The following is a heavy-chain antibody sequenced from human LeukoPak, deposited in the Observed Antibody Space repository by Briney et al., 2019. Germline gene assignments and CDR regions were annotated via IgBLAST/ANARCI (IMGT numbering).Heavy chain of an antibody. V-gene: IGHV4-31*03. CDR3: ARSSGKDYYGMDV. CDR2: IYYSGST. CDR1: GGSISSGGYY. Sequence: SETLSLTCTVSGGSISSGGYYWSWIRQHPGKGLEWIGYIYYSGSTYYNPSLKSRVTISVDTSKNQFSLKLSSVTAADTAVYYCARSSGKDYYGMDVWGQGTTVIVSS. J-gene: IGHJ6*02. D-gene: IGHD6-19*01.